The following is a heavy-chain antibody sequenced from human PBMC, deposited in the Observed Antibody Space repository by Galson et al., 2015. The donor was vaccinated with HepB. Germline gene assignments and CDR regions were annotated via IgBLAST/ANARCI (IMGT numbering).Heavy chain of an antibody. D-gene: IGHD4-23*01. V-gene: IGHV1-69*10. CDR3: ARDNPGEGTVVTPVRGRRNLYYFDY. CDR1: GGTFSSYA. J-gene: IGHJ4*02. CDR2: IIPILGIA. Sequence: SVKVSCKASGGTFSSYAISWVRQAPGQGLEWMGGIIPILGIANYAQKFQGRVTITADKSTSTAYMELSSLRSEDTAVYYCARDNPGEGTVVTPVRGRRNLYYFDYWGQGTLVTVSS.